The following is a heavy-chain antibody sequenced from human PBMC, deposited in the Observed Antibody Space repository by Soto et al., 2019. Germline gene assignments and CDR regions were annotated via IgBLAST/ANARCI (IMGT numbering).Heavy chain of an antibody. D-gene: IGHD1-7*01. CDR1: GDRVSSNSAA. CDR3: AGTTSLQWYYMDV. Sequence: SQTLSLTCAISGDRVSSNSAAWNWIRQSPSRGLEWLGRTYYRSRRYNDYAVSVKSRITINPDTSKNQFSLHLNSVTPEDTAVYYCAGTTSLQWYYMDVWGKGTTVTVSS. V-gene: IGHV6-1*01. CDR2: TYYRSRRYN. J-gene: IGHJ6*03.